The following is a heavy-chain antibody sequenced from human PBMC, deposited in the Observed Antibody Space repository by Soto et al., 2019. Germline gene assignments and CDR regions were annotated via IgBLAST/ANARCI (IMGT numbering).Heavy chain of an antibody. Sequence: GASVKVSCKAAGYTFTSYGISWVRQAPGQGLEWMGWISAYNGNTNYAQKLQGRVTMTTDTSTITAYMELRSLRSDDTAVYYCARDFRYCSSTTCPPPGSSSWYVPGYWGQGTLVTVSS. CDR3: ARDFRYCSSTTCPPPGSSSWYVPGY. D-gene: IGHD2-2*01. CDR2: ISAYNGNT. J-gene: IGHJ4*02. CDR1: GYTFTSYG. V-gene: IGHV1-18*01.